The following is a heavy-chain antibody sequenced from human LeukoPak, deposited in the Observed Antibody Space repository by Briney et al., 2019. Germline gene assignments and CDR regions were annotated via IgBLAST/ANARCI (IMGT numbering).Heavy chain of an antibody. V-gene: IGHV3-21*06. J-gene: IGHJ4*02. Sequence: GGSLRLSCAASGFTFSSYSMNWVRQAPGKGLEWVSSITRSNYIYYADSVKGRFTISRDNAKNSLYLQMNSLRAEDTAVYYCARRDHGDYGEEYWGQGTLVTVSS. CDR2: ITRSNYI. D-gene: IGHD4-17*01. CDR3: ARRDHGDYGEEY. CDR1: GFTFSSYS.